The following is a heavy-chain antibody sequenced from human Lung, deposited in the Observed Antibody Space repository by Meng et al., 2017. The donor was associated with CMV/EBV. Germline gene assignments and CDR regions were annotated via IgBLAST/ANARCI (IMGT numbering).Heavy chain of an antibody. CDR3: ARGGCSRTSCLDF. CDR1: GFTFSSHW. CDR2: INSDGLRT. J-gene: IGHJ4*02. Sequence: GGPLRLXXAVSGFTFSSHWMHWVRQAPGGGLVWVAHINSDGLRTNYADSVKGRFTISRDNAKDTLYLQVNSLRAEDTAVYYCARGGCSRTSCLDFWGRETLVTVSS. V-gene: IGHV3-74*01. D-gene: IGHD2-2*01.